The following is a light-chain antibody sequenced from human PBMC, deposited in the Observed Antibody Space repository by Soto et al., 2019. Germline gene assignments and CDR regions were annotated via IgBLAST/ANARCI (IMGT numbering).Light chain of an antibody. Sequence: QSVLTQPPSASGTPGQRVTISCSGSSSNIGSYYVNWYQQVPGTAPQVVIYRNNQRVSGVPDRFSASKSGASASLAISGLRSDDEADYYCASWDDTLKGPIFGGGTKLTV. V-gene: IGLV1-47*01. CDR1: SSNIGSYY. CDR2: RNN. CDR3: ASWDDTLKGPI. J-gene: IGLJ2*01.